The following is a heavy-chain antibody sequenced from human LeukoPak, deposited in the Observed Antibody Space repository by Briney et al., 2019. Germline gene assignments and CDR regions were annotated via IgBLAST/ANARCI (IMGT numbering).Heavy chain of an antibody. CDR1: GFTFDDYA. J-gene: IGHJ4*02. V-gene: IGHV3-9*03. D-gene: IGHD4-23*01. Sequence: GGSLRLSCAASGFTFDDYAMHWVRQGPGKGLEWVSGISWNSGSIGYADSVKGRFTISRDNAKNSLYLQMNSLRAEDMALYYCAKVGITPGLEDWGQGTLVTVSS. CDR2: ISWNSGSI. CDR3: AKVGITPGLED.